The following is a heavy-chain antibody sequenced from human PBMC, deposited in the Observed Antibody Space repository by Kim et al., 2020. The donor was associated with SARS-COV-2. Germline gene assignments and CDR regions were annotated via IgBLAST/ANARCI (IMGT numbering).Heavy chain of an antibody. Sequence: GGSLRLSCAASGFTFSSYAMHWVRQAPGKGLEWVAVISYDGSKKYFADSVKGRFTISRDNSKNTLNLQMNSLRAEDTALYYCAKDEYSYAYFDYWGQGTLVTVSS. V-gene: IGHV3-30*18. CDR2: ISYDGSKK. CDR1: GFTFSSYA. CDR3: AKDEYSYAYFDY. J-gene: IGHJ4*02. D-gene: IGHD5-18*01.